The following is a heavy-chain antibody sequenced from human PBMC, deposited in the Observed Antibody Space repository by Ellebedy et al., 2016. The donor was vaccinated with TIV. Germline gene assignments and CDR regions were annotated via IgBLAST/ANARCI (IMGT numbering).Heavy chain of an antibody. D-gene: IGHD3-3*01. CDR2: IYHSGST. CDR3: ASGYYDFWSGYFDY. CDR1: GGSISSGGYS. J-gene: IGHJ4*02. V-gene: IGHV4-30-2*06. Sequence: SETLSLXXAVSGGSISSGGYSCSWFQQSPGKGLEWIGYIYHSGSTYYNPSLKSRVTISVDRSKNQFSLKLSSVTAADTAVYYCASGYYDFWSGYFDYWGQGTLVTVSS.